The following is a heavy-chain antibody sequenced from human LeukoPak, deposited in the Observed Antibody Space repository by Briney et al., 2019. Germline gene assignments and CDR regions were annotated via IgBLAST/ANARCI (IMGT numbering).Heavy chain of an antibody. CDR3: ARVRSGYSHENYFDY. CDR1: GFTLSNYE. D-gene: IGHD5-18*01. V-gene: IGHV3-48*03. CDR2: ISGSGSTI. Sequence: GGSLRLSCAASGFTLSNYEMNWVRQAPGKWLEWVSYISGSGSTIYYADSVKGRFTISRDNAKDSLYLQMNSLRAEDTAVYYFARVRSGYSHENYFDYWGQGTLVTVSS. J-gene: IGHJ4*02.